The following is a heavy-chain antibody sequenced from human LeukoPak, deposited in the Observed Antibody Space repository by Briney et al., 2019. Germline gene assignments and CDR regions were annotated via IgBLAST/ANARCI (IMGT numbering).Heavy chain of an antibody. V-gene: IGHV3-7*03. J-gene: IGHJ4*02. D-gene: IGHD2-21*01. Sequence: GGSLRLSCAASGFTFSSYWMSWVRQAPGKGLDWMANIKQDGSQKYYVDSVKGRFTISRDNAKNSLYLQMNSLRVEDTAVYYCARLGLPDYWGQGTLVTVSS. CDR3: ARLGLPDY. CDR1: GFTFSSYW. CDR2: IKQDGSQK.